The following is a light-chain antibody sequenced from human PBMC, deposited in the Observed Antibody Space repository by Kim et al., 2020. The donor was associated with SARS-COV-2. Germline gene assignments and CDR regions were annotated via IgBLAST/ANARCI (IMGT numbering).Light chain of an antibody. CDR2: DVT. J-gene: IGLJ1*01. CDR3: SSYTSSTSSYV. Sequence: QSITLSCTGTSSDVGGYNFVSWYQQHPGKAPKLMIYDVTKRPSGVSNRFSGSKSGNTASLSISGLQAEDEADYYCSSYTSSTSSYVFGTGTKVTVL. CDR1: SSDVGGYNF. V-gene: IGLV2-14*04.